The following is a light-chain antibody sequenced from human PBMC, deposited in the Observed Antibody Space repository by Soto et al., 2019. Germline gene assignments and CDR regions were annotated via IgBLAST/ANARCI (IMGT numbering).Light chain of an antibody. CDR2: GAS. CDR3: QQYNNWRT. V-gene: IGKV3-15*01. Sequence: EIVLTQSPGTLSLSPGERATLSCRASQSVNSSYLAWYQQKPGQAPRLLIYGASTRATGIPARFSGSGSGTEFTLTISSLQSEDFAVYYCQQYNNWRTFGQGTKVDIK. J-gene: IGKJ1*01. CDR1: QSVNSSY.